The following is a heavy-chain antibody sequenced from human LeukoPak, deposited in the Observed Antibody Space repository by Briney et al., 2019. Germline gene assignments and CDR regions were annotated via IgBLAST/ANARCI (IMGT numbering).Heavy chain of an antibody. CDR2: VNPNSGGT. Sequence: GASVKVSCKASGYTFTGYYMHGVRQAPGQRLEGMGWVNPNSGGTNYAQKFQGSVTMTRDTSISTAYMELSRLRSDDTAVYYCARGCATSLLPSFYYYMDVWGKGTTVTISS. CDR1: GYTFTGYY. D-gene: IGHD2-21*01. J-gene: IGHJ6*03. V-gene: IGHV1-2*02. CDR3: ARGCATSLLPSFYYYMDV.